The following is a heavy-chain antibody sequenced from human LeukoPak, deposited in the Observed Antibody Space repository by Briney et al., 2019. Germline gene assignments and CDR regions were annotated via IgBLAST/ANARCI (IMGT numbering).Heavy chain of an antibody. CDR2: IYYSGST. J-gene: IGHJ4*02. CDR3: ARAPHTSGWGYHFDY. Sequence: SETLSLTCTVSGGSMYSYYWSWIRQPPGKGLEWIGYIYYSGSTRYNPSLKSRVTISVDTSKNQFSLKLSSVTAADTAVYYCARAPHTSGWGYHFDYWGQGTLVTVSS. D-gene: IGHD6-19*01. CDR1: GGSMYSYY. V-gene: IGHV4-59*01.